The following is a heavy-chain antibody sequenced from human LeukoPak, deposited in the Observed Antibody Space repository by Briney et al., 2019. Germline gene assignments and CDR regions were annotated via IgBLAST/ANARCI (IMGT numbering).Heavy chain of an antibody. CDR3: AKDEYYDILTGQGSFDY. CDR2: IRWNSGSI. D-gene: IGHD3-9*01. J-gene: IGHJ4*02. CDR1: GFTFDDYA. Sequence: GGSLRLSCAASGFTFDDYAMHWVRQAPGKGLEWVSGIRWNSGSIGYADSVKGRFTISRDNAKNSLYLQMNSLRAEDTALYYCAKDEYYDILTGQGSFDYWGQGTLVTVSS. V-gene: IGHV3-9*01.